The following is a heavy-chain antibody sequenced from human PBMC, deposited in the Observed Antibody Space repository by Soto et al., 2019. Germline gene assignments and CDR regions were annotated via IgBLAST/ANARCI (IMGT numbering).Heavy chain of an antibody. CDR2: INPSGGST. CDR1: GYGKTGEF. J-gene: IGHJ6*01. D-gene: IGHD1-1*01. V-gene: IGHV1-46*01. Sequence: WKASGYGKTGEFMGWPQHAKKKGLEWMGIINPSGGSTSYAQKFQGRFTMTRDTSTSTVYMELSRVRSEDTAVYFFAREKGDRTDRSGMAVWGKRPTVTV. CDR3: AREKGDRTDRSGMAV.